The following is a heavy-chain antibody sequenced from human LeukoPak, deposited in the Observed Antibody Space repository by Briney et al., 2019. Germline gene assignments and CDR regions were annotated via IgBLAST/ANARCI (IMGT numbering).Heavy chain of an antibody. Sequence: ASVKVSCKASGYTFSVYYIHWMRQAPEQGLEWMGWIVPNSGGTNYAQKFQGRVTMTRDTSISTAYMELSSLRPDDTAVYFCARGILMTGNYGAFDIWGQGTTVTVSS. J-gene: IGHJ3*02. D-gene: IGHD3-9*01. CDR2: IVPNSGGT. CDR3: ARGILMTGNYGAFDI. V-gene: IGHV1-2*02. CDR1: GYTFSVYY.